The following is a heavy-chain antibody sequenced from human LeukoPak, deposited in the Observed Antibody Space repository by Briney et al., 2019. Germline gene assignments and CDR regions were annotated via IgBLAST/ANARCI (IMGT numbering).Heavy chain of an antibody. Sequence: PGGSLRLSCAASGFTFSSYSMNWVRQAPGKGLEWVSSISSSSSYIYYADSVKGRFTISRDNAKNSLYLQMNSLRAEDTAVYYCARDQRWEPPAGYYYGMDVWGQGTTVTVSS. D-gene: IGHD1-26*01. CDR1: GFTFSSYS. V-gene: IGHV3-21*01. CDR3: ARDQRWEPPAGYYYGMDV. J-gene: IGHJ6*02. CDR2: ISSSSSYI.